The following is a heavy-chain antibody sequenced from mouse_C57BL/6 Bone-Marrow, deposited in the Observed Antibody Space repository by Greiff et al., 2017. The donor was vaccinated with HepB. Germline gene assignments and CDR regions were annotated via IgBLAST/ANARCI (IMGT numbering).Heavy chain of an antibody. D-gene: IGHD2-3*01. V-gene: IGHV1-82*01. Sequence: VQLQQSGPELVKPGASVKISCKASGYAFSSSWMNWVKQRPGKGLEWIGRIYPGDGDTNYNGKFKGKATLTADKSSSTAYMQLSSLTSEDSAVYFCARCDCYYGFAYWGQGTLVTVSA. CDR2: IYPGDGDT. J-gene: IGHJ3*01. CDR1: GYAFSSSW. CDR3: ARCDCYYGFAY.